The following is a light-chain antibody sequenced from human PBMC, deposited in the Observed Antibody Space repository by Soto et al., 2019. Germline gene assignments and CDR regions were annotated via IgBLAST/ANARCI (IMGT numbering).Light chain of an antibody. Sequence: DIQMTQSPSTLSASVGDRVTITCRASQSIGRWLAWYQQRRGKAPKHXIYDAFSLESGVPSRFSGSGAGTECTRTISSLQPDDVATYYCQQYDRYSWTFGQGTKVDIK. CDR3: QQYDRYSWT. J-gene: IGKJ1*01. CDR2: DAF. V-gene: IGKV1-5*01. CDR1: QSIGRW.